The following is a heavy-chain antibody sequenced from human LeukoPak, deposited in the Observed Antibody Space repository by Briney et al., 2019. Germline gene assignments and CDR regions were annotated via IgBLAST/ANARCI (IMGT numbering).Heavy chain of an antibody. Sequence: GGSLRLSCAASGFTFSSYGMHWVRQAPGKGLEWVAFIRFDGSKTNYADSVKGRFTISRDNSKNILFLQMNSLRPEDTAVYYCARHWGCSSTSCYLAGYFQHWGQGTLVTVSS. CDR1: GFTFSSYG. J-gene: IGHJ1*01. CDR2: IRFDGSKT. V-gene: IGHV3-30*02. D-gene: IGHD2-2*01. CDR3: ARHWGCSSTSCYLAGYFQH.